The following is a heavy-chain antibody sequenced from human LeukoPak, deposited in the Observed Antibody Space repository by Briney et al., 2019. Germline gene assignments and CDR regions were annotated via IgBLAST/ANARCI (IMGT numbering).Heavy chain of an antibody. CDR1: GFSVRDNY. J-gene: IGHJ4*02. D-gene: IGHD6-6*01. CDR2: LYSGGAA. Sequence: GGSLRLSCAVSGFSVRDNYLNWVRQTPGGGLECVSVLYSGGAAYYADSVKGRFTISRDNSKNTLYLQMNSLRAEDTAVYYCAKASVAARRPDLNFDYWGQGTLVTVSS. V-gene: IGHV3-53*01. CDR3: AKASVAARRPDLNFDY.